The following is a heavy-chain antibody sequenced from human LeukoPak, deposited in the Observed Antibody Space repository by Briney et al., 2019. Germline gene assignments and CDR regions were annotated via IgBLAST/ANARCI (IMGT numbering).Heavy chain of an antibody. Sequence: GGSLRLSCAASGLTFSSYGMHWVRQAPGKGLEWVAVISYDGSNKYYADSVKGRFTISRDNSKNTLYLQMNSLRAEDTAVYYCAKDQMGYCSSTSCYLATMDYWGQGTLVTVSS. V-gene: IGHV3-30*18. D-gene: IGHD2-2*01. CDR2: ISYDGSNK. CDR3: AKDQMGYCSSTSCYLATMDY. CDR1: GLTFSSYG. J-gene: IGHJ4*02.